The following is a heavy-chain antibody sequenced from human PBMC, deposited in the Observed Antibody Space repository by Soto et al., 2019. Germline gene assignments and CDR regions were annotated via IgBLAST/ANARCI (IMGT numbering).Heavy chain of an antibody. J-gene: IGHJ4*02. Sequence: ASVKVSCQSSGYTFTGYYMHCVRQAPGQRLEWMGWSSAYNGNTNYAQKLQGRVTMTTDTSTSTAYMELRSLRSDDTAVYYCARDFRITMVRELQDYFDYWGQGTVVTVSS. CDR1: GYTFTGYY. D-gene: IGHD3-10*01. CDR2: SSAYNGNT. CDR3: ARDFRITMVRELQDYFDY. V-gene: IGHV1-18*04.